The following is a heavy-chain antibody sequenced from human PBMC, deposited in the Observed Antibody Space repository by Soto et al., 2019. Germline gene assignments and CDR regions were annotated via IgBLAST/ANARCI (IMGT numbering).Heavy chain of an antibody. Sequence: EVQLLESGGGLVQPGGSLRLSCAASGFTFSSYAMNWVRQAPGKGLEWVAGITGSGDNRYYADSVKGRFTISRDKSKNTLYLQMNSRRVEDTAVFYCAKDDGNFWDPLGYWGQGTLVTVSS. V-gene: IGHV3-23*01. J-gene: IGHJ4*02. D-gene: IGHD4-17*01. CDR2: ITGSGDNR. CDR3: AKDDGNFWDPLGY. CDR1: GFTFSSYA.